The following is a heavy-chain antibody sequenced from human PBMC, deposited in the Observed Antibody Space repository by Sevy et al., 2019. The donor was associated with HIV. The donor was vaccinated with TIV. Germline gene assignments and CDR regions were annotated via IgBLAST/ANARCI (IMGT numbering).Heavy chain of an antibody. D-gene: IGHD2-15*01. CDR1: GFTFDDYA. J-gene: IGHJ3*02. Sequence: GGSLRLSCAASGFTFDDYAMHWVRQAPGKGPEWVSGISWNSGSIGYADSVKGRFTISRDNAKNSLYLQMNSLRAEDTALYYCAKDTTSYCSGGSCYGAFDIWGQGTMVTVSS. V-gene: IGHV3-9*01. CDR2: ISWNSGSI. CDR3: AKDTTSYCSGGSCYGAFDI.